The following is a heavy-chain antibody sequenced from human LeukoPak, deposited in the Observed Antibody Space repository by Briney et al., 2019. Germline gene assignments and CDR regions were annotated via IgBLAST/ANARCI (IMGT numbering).Heavy chain of an antibody. J-gene: IGHJ6*03. CDR2: IIPIFGTA. V-gene: IGHV1-69*13. CDR1: GGTFSSYA. Sequence: SVKVSCKASGGTFSSYAISWVRQAPGQGLEWMGGIIPIFGTANYAQKFQGRVTITADESTSTAYMELSSLRSEDTAVYYCARDAPVLRFLVGRYTTGYMDVWGKGTTVTVSS. CDR3: ARDAPVLRFLVGRYTTGYMDV. D-gene: IGHD3-3*01.